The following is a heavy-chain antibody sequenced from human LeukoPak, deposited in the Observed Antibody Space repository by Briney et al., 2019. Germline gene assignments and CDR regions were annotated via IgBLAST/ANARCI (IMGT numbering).Heavy chain of an antibody. D-gene: IGHD5-24*01. J-gene: IGHJ6*02. V-gene: IGHV1-69*01. CDR3: ARDPTSLRDGYNSYYYYGMVV. CDR2: IIPIFGTE. Sequence: GASVKVSCRASGGTFSSYGISWVRPAPGQGLERMGGIIPIFGTENYAQKLQGRVTITADESTSTAYMELSSLRSEDTAVYYCARDPTSLRDGYNSYYYYGMVVWGQGTTVTVSS. CDR1: GGTFSSYG.